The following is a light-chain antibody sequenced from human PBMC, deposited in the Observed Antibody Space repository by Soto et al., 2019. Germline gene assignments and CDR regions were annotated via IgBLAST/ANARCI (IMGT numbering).Light chain of an antibody. CDR2: SNN. J-gene: IGLJ3*02. CDR1: SSNIGSNT. CDR3: AAWDDSLNVWV. V-gene: IGLV1-44*01. Sequence: QSVLTQPPSASGTPGQRVTISCSGSSSNIGSNTVNWYQQLPGTAPKLLIYSNNQRPSGFPDRFSGSKSGTSASLAISGLQSEDEADYYCAAWDDSLNVWVFGGGTQLTVL.